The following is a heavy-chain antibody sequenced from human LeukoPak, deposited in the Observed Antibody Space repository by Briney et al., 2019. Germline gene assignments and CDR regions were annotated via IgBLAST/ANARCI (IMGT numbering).Heavy chain of an antibody. CDR2: INPNSGAT. Sequence: GASVKVSCKASGYTFTDYYMHWVRQAPGQGLEWMGSINPNSGATNYAREFQGRVTMTRDTSITTAYMELSRLTSDDTAVFYCARDSLGFGAPWSFDYWGQGTLVTVSS. J-gene: IGHJ4*02. CDR1: GYTFTDYY. V-gene: IGHV1-2*02. D-gene: IGHD3-3*01. CDR3: ARDSLGFGAPWSFDY.